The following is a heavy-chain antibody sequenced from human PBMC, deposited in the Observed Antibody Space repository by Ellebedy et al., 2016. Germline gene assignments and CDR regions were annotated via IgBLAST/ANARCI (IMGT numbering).Heavy chain of an antibody. CDR2: INPSGGST. J-gene: IGHJ6*02. D-gene: IGHD5-18*01. CDR1: GYTFTSYY. Sequence: ASVKVSCXASGYTFTSYYMHWVRQAPGQGLEWMGIINPSGGSTSYAQKFQGRVTMTRDTSTSTVYMELSSLRSEDTAVYYCASGPINVDTAMVNIYYYGMDVWGQGTTVTVSS. CDR3: ASGPINVDTAMVNIYYYGMDV. V-gene: IGHV1-46*01.